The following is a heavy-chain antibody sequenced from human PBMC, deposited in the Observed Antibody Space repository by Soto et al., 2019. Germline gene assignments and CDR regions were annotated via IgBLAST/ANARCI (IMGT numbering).Heavy chain of an antibody. J-gene: IGHJ4*02. CDR2: ISAYNGNT. V-gene: IGHV1-18*01. D-gene: IGHD3-22*01. CDR1: CYTFTSYG. Sequence: XSVKVSFKASCYTFTSYGISWVRQAPGQGLEWMGWISAYNGNTNYAQKLQGRVTMTTDTSTSTAYMELRSLRSDDTAVYYCARALLYYDSSGYHPFDYWGQGILVTVSS. CDR3: ARALLYYDSSGYHPFDY.